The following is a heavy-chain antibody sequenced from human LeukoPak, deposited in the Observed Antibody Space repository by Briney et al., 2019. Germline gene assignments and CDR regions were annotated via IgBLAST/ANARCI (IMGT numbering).Heavy chain of an antibody. Sequence: GGSLRLSCAASGFTFSDYYMTWIRQAPGKGLQGVSYISSSGSAIKNAVSVKGRFSISRDNAKSSLYLPMNSLRAEDTAVYSCAAVQMQRSSWYDYYYMDVWGKGTTVTVSS. J-gene: IGHJ6*03. D-gene: IGHD6-25*01. CDR3: AAVQMQRSSWYDYYYMDV. CDR2: ISSSGSAI. CDR1: GFTFSDYY. V-gene: IGHV3-11*01.